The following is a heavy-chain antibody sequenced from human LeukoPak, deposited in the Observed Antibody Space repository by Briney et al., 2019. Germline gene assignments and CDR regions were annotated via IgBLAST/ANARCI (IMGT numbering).Heavy chain of an antibody. CDR1: GFTFSSYA. CDR3: AKDRRYGYGCDY. J-gene: IGHJ4*02. Sequence: GGSLRLSCAASGFTFSSYAMSWVRQAPGKGLEWVSAISGSGGSTYYADSVKGRFTISGDNSKNTLYLQMNSLRAEDTAVYYCAKDRRYGYGCDYWGQGTLVTVSS. D-gene: IGHD5-18*01. V-gene: IGHV3-23*01. CDR2: ISGSGGST.